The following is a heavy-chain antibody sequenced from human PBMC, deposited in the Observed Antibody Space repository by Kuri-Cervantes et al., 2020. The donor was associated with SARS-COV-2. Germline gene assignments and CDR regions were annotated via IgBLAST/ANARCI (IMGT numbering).Heavy chain of an antibody. CDR3: ARDAGYYDSSGYRYYFDY. Sequence: ASVKVSCKASGYTLTSYGISWVRQAPGQGLEWMGWISAYNGHTNYAQKLQGRVTMTTDTSTSTAYMELRSLRSDDTAVYYCARDAGYYDSSGYRYYFDYWGQGTLVTVSS. CDR2: ISAYNGHT. V-gene: IGHV1-18*01. J-gene: IGHJ4*02. CDR1: GYTLTSYG. D-gene: IGHD3-22*01.